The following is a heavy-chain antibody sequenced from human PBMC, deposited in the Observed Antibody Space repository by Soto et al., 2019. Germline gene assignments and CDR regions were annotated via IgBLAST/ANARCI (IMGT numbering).Heavy chain of an antibody. V-gene: IGHV1-2*02. CDR3: ASGRDRGSSESSFDY. Sequence: QVQLVQSGAEVKKPGASMKVSCKASGYTFTNYYIYWVRQAPGQGLEWMGWIYPTDGGTNYAQKFQGSVTMTRDTSISTAYMELSSLSSDDTAVYYCASGRDRGSSESSFDYWGQGTLVTVSS. D-gene: IGHD6-6*01. CDR2: IYPTDGGT. J-gene: IGHJ4*02. CDR1: GYTFTNYY.